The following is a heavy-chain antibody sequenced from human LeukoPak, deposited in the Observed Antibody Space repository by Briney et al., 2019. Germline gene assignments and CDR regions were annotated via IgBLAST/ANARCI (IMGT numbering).Heavy chain of an antibody. J-gene: IGHJ4*02. CDR3: AGDHSGDQEQRIDY. CDR2: INPNSGGK. Sequence: GASVPVPCQASGYTFNRYYIHWVRQAPGQGLEWVGWINPNSGGKNHPQNFQDRVAKTRNTSISPAYLEASRLGSGDTGGSYFAGDHSGDQEQRIDYWGQGTLHTVSS. D-gene: IGHD2-21*02. V-gene: IGHV1-2*02. CDR1: GYTFNRYY.